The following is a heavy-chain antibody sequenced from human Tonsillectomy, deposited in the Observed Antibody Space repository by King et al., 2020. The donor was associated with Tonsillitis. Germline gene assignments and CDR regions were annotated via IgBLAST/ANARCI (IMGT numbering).Heavy chain of an antibody. CDR2: IYYSGST. CDR1: DGSISSYY. J-gene: IGHJ6*02. CDR3: ARDDTGHYYYGMDV. D-gene: IGHD1-1*01. Sequence: VQLQESGPGLVKPSETLSLTCTVSDGSISSYYWSWIRQPPGKGLEWIGYIYYSGSTNYNPSLKSRVTISVDTSKNQFSLKLGSVTVADTAVYYCARDDTGHYYYGMDVWGQGTTVTVSS. V-gene: IGHV4-59*01.